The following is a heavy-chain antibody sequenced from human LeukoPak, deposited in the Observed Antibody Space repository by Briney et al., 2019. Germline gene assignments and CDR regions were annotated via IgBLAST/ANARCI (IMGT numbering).Heavy chain of an antibody. CDR2: IIPMLNKA. CDR1: GGTFSGYV. Sequence: SVKVSCKASGGTFSGYVISWVRQAPGQGLEWMGGIIPMLNKANYAQKFQGRVTVTTDESTSTANMELRSLRSEDTAIYYCARCSSGGCFFDFWARGTLVTVSS. V-gene: IGHV1-69*05. D-gene: IGHD2-15*01. J-gene: IGHJ4*02. CDR3: ARCSSGGCFFDF.